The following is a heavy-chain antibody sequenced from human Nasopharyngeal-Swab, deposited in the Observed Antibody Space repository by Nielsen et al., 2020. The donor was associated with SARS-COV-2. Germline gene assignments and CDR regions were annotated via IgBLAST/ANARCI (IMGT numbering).Heavy chain of an antibody. D-gene: IGHD3-22*01. CDR3: ARVYYYDSSGYYLDY. CDR2: IIPIFGTA. CDR1: GGTFSSYA. Sequence: SVKVSCKASGGTFSSYAISWVRQAHGQGLEWMGGIIPIFGTANYAQKFQGRVTITADESTSTAYMELSSLRSEDTAVYYCARVYYYDSSGYYLDYWGQGTLVTVSS. J-gene: IGHJ4*02. V-gene: IGHV1-69*13.